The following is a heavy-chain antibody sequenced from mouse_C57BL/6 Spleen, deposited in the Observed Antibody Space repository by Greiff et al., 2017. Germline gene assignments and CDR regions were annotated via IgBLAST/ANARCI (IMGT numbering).Heavy chain of an antibody. J-gene: IGHJ1*03. V-gene: IGHV1-80*01. CDR1: GYAFSSYW. D-gene: IGHD2-4*01. CDR2: IYPGDGET. Sequence: VQLQQSGAELVKPGASVKISCKASGYAFSSYWMNWVKQRPGKGLEWIGQIYPGDGETNYNGKFKGKATLTADKTSSTAYMQLSSLITEDPAVYFCARERGYEYDGGRYFDVWGTGTTVTVSS. CDR3: ARERGYEYDGGRYFDV.